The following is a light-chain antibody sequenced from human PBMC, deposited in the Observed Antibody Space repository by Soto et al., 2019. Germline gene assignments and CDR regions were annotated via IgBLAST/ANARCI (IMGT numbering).Light chain of an antibody. CDR2: SNN. CDR1: SSNIGSNT. CDR3: AAWDDSLNGV. Sequence: QSVLNQPPSASGTPGQRVTISCSGSSSNIGSNTVNWYQQLPGTAPKLLIYSNNQRPSGVPDRFSGSKSGTSASLAISGLQSEDEADYYCAAWDDSLNGVFGTGTKLTVL. V-gene: IGLV1-44*01. J-gene: IGLJ1*01.